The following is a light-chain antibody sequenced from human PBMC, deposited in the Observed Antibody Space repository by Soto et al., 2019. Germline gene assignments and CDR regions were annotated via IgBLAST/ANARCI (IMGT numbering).Light chain of an antibody. CDR2: GAT. J-gene: IGKJ3*01. Sequence: DIVLTQSPDTLSLSPVNRATLSCRASQSVSSTYLVWYQQKPGQAPRLLIYGATSRASGIPDRFSGSGSGTDFTLTISRLEPEDFAVYYCQQFGDSLTFGPGTKVDIK. CDR1: QSVSSTY. V-gene: IGKV3-20*01. CDR3: QQFGDSLT.